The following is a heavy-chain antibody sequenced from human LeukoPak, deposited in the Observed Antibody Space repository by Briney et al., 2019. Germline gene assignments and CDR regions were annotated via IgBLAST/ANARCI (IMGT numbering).Heavy chain of an antibody. CDR1: GFTFSIYA. J-gene: IGHJ3*02. D-gene: IGHD3-10*01. CDR3: AKILVRGVIITALDAFDI. Sequence: GGSLRLSCAASGFTFSIYAMSWVRQAPGKGLEWVSAISGSGGSTYYADSVKGRFTTSRDNSKNTLYLQMNSLRAEDTAVYYCAKILVRGVIITALDAFDIWGQGTMVTVSS. V-gene: IGHV3-23*01. CDR2: ISGSGGST.